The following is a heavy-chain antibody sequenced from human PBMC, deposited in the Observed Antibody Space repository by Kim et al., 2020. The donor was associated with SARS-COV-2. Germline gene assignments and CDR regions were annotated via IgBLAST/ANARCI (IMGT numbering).Heavy chain of an antibody. CDR3: ARESGGTRDIVATRGAYYYYYYGMDV. D-gene: IGHD5-12*01. CDR2: IYYSGST. V-gene: IGHV4-59*01. CDR1: GGSISSYY. Sequence: SETLSLTCTVSGGSISSYYWSWIRQPPVKGLEWIGYIYYSGSTNYNPSLKSRVTISVDTSKNQFSLKLSSVTAADTAVYYCARESGGTRDIVATRGAYYYYYYGMDVWGQGTTVTVSS. J-gene: IGHJ6*02.